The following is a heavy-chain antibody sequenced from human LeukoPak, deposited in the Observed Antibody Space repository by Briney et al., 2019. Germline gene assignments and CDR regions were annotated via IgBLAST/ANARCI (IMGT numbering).Heavy chain of an antibody. Sequence: PGRSLRLSGAASGFTCSSYGMHWVRQAPGKGLEWVAVIWYDGSNKYYADSVKGRFTISRDNSKNTLYLQMNSLRAEDTAVYYCARPVAGMLDYWGQGTLVTVSS. CDR3: ARPVAGMLDY. CDR1: GFTCSSYG. J-gene: IGHJ4*02. D-gene: IGHD6-19*01. CDR2: IWYDGSNK. V-gene: IGHV3-33*01.